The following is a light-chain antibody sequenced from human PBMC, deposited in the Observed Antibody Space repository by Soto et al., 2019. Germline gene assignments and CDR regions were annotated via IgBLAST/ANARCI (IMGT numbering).Light chain of an antibody. CDR2: KAS. CDR3: QQYDIFSLT. J-gene: IGKJ4*01. CDR1: LSISSW. V-gene: IGKV1-5*03. Sequence: DIQMTQSPSTLSASVGEGITITCRPRLSISSWLAWYQQKPGKAPKRLIYKASTLESGIPSRFSGGGSGTEFTLTISILQPDDFATYYCQQYDIFSLTFGGGTKVEVK.